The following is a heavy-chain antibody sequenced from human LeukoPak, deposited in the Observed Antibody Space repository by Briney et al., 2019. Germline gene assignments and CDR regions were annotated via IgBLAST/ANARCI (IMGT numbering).Heavy chain of an antibody. CDR3: ARDKATDGISLPVDL. Sequence: SETLSLTCPVSGGSHRSYYWSWIRPPAGKGLAWIGRIYTSGSTNYNPSLKSRVTMSVDTSKNQFSPKLSSVTAADTAVYYCARDKATDGISLPVDLWGRGTLVTVSS. D-gene: IGHD1-26*01. V-gene: IGHV4-4*07. CDR2: IYTSGST. CDR1: GGSHRSYY. J-gene: IGHJ2*01.